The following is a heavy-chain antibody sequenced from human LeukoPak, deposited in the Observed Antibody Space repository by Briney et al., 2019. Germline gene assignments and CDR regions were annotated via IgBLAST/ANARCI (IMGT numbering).Heavy chain of an antibody. D-gene: IGHD3-22*01. J-gene: IGHJ4*02. Sequence: PGGSLRLSCAASGFTFSSYSMNWVRQAPGKGLEWVSSISSSSSYIYYADSVKGRFTISRDNAKNSLYLQMNSLRAEDTAVYYCARVGYDSSGYFVFDYWGQGTLVTASS. V-gene: IGHV3-21*01. CDR3: ARVGYDSSGYFVFDY. CDR1: GFTFSSYS. CDR2: ISSSSSYI.